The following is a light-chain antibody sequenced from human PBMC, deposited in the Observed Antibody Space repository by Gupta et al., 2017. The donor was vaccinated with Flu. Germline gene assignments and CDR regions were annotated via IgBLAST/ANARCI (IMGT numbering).Light chain of an antibody. V-gene: IGLV2-8*01. CDR2: EVN. Sequence: TGTSSDVGGYNYVSWYQQHPGKAPKLIIYEVNKRPSGVPDRFSGSKSGNTASLTVSGLLAEDEADYYCCSYGGSKFFGGGTKLTAL. J-gene: IGLJ2*01. CDR3: CSYGGSKF. CDR1: SSDVGGYNY.